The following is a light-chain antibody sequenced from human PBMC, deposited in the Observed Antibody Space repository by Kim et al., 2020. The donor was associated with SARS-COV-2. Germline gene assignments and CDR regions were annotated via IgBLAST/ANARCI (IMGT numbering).Light chain of an antibody. CDR3: QQYGRSPPT. Sequence: EIVLTQSPGTLSLSPGERATLSCRAGQSISSSYLAWHQQKPGQAPRLLIHGASNRAGGIPDRFSGSGSGTDFTLTISRLEPEDFAVYYCQQYGRSPPTFGQGTRLEIK. CDR2: GAS. CDR1: QSISSSY. V-gene: IGKV3-20*01. J-gene: IGKJ5*01.